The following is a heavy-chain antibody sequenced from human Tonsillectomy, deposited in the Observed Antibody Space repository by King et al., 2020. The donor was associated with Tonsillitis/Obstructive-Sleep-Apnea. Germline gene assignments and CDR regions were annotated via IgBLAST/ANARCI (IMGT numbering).Heavy chain of an antibody. J-gene: IGHJ4*02. CDR3: ARDDCWSGYYTQFVDY. V-gene: IGHV3-48*03. D-gene: IGHD3-3*01. CDR1: GFTFSSYE. Sequence: VQLVESGGGLVQPGGSLRLSCAASGFTFSSYEMNWVRQAPGKGLEWVSYISSSGSTIYYADSVKGRFTISRDNAKNSLYLQMNSLRAEDTAVYYCARDDCWSGYYTQFVDYWGQGTLVTVSS. CDR2: ISSSGSTI.